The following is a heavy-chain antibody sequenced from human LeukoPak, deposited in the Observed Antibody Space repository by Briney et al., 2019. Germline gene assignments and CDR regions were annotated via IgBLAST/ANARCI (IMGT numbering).Heavy chain of an antibody. D-gene: IGHD4-17*01. Sequence: SETLSLTCTVSGGSISSYYWSWIRQPPGKGLEWIGYIYYSGSTNYNPSLKSRVTISVDTSKNQFSLKLSSVTAADTAVYYCARGRGDYAYYYYYGMDVWGQGTTVTVSS. CDR3: ARGRGDYAYYYYYGMDV. V-gene: IGHV4-59*01. CDR1: GGSISSYY. J-gene: IGHJ6*02. CDR2: IYYSGST.